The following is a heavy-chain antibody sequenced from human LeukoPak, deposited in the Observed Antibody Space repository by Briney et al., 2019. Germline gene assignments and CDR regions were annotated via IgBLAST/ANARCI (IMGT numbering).Heavy chain of an antibody. V-gene: IGHV3-23*01. Sequence: GGSLRLSCTASGFTFSSYGMDWVRQAPGKGLEWVSVISGSGDSTYYADSVKGRFTISRDNSKNTLYLQMNSLRADDTAVYYCAKLRSSRITAATHPWGQGTLVTVSS. CDR1: GFTFSSYG. J-gene: IGHJ5*02. CDR2: ISGSGDST. D-gene: IGHD2/OR15-2a*01. CDR3: AKLRSSRITAATHP.